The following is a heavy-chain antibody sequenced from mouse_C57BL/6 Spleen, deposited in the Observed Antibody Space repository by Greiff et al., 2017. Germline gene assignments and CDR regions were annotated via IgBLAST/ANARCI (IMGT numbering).Heavy chain of an antibody. CDR2: IDPSDSYT. D-gene: IGHD2-5*01. V-gene: IGHV1-59*01. CDR1: GYTFTSYW. CDR3: ARGGDSNFWYFDV. J-gene: IGHJ1*03. Sequence: QFQLQQPGAELVRPGTSVKLSCKASGYTFTSYWMHWVKQRPGQGLEWIGVIDPSDSYTNYNQKFKGKATLTVDTSSSTAYMQLSSLTSEDSAFYYCARGGDSNFWYFDVWGTGTTVTVSS.